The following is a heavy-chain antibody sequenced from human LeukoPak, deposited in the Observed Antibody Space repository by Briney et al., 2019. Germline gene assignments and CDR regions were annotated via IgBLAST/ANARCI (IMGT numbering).Heavy chain of an antibody. D-gene: IGHD2-15*01. CDR1: GDSVSSNSAA. V-gene: IGHV6-1*01. CDR3: AKDCGTGPFACSH. J-gene: IGHJ4*02. Sequence: KFSQTLSLTCAISGDSVSSNSAAWNWIRQSPSRGLEWLGRTYYRSKWYNDYAVSVRSRITIDPDTSKNQFSLQLNSVTPEDTAVYYCAKDCGTGPFACSHWGQGTLVTVSS. CDR2: TYYRSKWYN.